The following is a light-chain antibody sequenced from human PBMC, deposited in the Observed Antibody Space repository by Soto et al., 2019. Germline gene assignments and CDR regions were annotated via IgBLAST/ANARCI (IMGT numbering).Light chain of an antibody. CDR2: GAS. V-gene: IGKV1-39*01. Sequence: IQLTQSPSSLSASVGDSVTITCRASQGITSYLAWYQQKPGKAPNLLIYGASTLQSGVPSRFSGSGSGTDFTLTISSLQPEDFATYYCQQSYSTLWTFGQGTKVDI. CDR3: QQSYSTLWT. CDR1: QGITSY. J-gene: IGKJ1*01.